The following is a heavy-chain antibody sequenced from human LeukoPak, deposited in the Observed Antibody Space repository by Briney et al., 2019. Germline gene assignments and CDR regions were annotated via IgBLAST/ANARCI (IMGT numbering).Heavy chain of an antibody. J-gene: IGHJ4*02. V-gene: IGHV3-21*01. CDR3: ARERNYYGSGSYFY. Sequence: PGGSLRLSCSASGFTFSDYAIHWVRQAPGKGLEWVSSISSSSSYIYYADSVKGRFTISRDNAKNSLYLQMNSLRAEDTAVYYCARERNYYGSGSYFYWGQGTLVTVSS. D-gene: IGHD3-10*01. CDR1: GFTFSDYA. CDR2: ISSSSSYI.